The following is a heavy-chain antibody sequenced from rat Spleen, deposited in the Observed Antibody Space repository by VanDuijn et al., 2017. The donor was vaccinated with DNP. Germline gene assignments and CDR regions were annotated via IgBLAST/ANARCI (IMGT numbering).Heavy chain of an antibody. D-gene: IGHD4-3*01. CDR1: GFPFNSYW. CDR2: ISSSCGST. V-gene: IGHV5-31*01. J-gene: IGHJ2*01. Sequence: EVQLVESGGDLVQPGRSLKLSCITSGFPFNSYWMAWIRQVPGKGLEWVASISSSCGSTYYPESVKGRFTITRDNAKKTLYLQMNSLRSEDTATYYCARDSGFGVGYYFDYWGQGVMVTVSS. CDR3: ARDSGFGVGYYFDY.